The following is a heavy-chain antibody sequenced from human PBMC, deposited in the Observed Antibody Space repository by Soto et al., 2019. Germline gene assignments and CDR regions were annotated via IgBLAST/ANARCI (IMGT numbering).Heavy chain of an antibody. CDR1: GGSVTSYH. J-gene: IGHJ5*02. Sequence: SETLSLTCFVCGGSVTSYHWSCIPHFPRKGLEWIAHTSYTGNTNYNPSLQSRVTISLDTSKNQLSLKLTSTTAADTAVYYCARDMHAGFTHYCDPWGKGTLVTV. CDR3: ARDMHAGFTHYCDP. D-gene: IGHD1-26*01. CDR2: TSYTGNT. V-gene: IGHV4-59*02.